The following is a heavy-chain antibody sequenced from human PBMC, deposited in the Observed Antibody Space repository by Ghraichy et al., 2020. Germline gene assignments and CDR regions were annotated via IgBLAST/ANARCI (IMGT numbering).Heavy chain of an antibody. D-gene: IGHD4-17*01. CDR3: ASRVYGDYALGDY. CDR1: GFTVSSNY. Sequence: GGSLRLSCAASGFTVSSNYMSWVRQAPGKGLEWVSVIYSGGSTYYADSVKGRFTISRHNSKNTLYLQMNSLRAEDTAVYYCASRVYGDYALGDYWGQGTLVTVSS. V-gene: IGHV3-53*04. CDR2: IYSGGST. J-gene: IGHJ4*02.